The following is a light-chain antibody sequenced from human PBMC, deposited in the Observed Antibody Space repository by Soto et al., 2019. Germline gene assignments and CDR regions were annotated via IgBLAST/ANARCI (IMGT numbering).Light chain of an antibody. CDR1: SSDVGGYNY. CDR2: DVS. Sequence: QSALTQPASVSGSPGQSITISCTGTSSDVGGYNYVSWYQQHPGKAPKLMIYDVSNRPSGVSNRFSGSKSGNTASLTISGPQAEDEDDYYCSSYTSSSHVVFGGGTKVTVL. CDR3: SSYTSSSHVV. V-gene: IGLV2-14*01. J-gene: IGLJ2*01.